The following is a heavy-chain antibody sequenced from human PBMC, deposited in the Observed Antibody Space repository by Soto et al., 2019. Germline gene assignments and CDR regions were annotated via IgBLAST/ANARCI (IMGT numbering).Heavy chain of an antibody. D-gene: IGHD5-12*01. V-gene: IGHV6-1*01. CDR2: TYFRSKWYN. J-gene: IGHJ5*02. Sequence: SPPISLTWAISGDSVSSNTASLNWISQSPSRCLEWLGRTYFRSKWYNDYAVSVKSRIIINPDTSNNQFSLQLNSVTPEDTAVYFCAKGDNLGPKTGYAFDPWGQGIMVTVSS. CDR1: GDSVSSNTAS. CDR3: AKGDNLGPKTGYAFDP.